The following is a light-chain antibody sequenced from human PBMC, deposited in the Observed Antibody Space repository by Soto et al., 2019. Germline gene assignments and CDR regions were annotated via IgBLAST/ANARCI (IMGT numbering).Light chain of an antibody. CDR1: QSVRGGN. CDR3: HQYGSSPRT. V-gene: IGKV3-20*01. J-gene: IGKJ1*01. CDR2: GAS. Sequence: EIVLTQSPCTLSVSPGETASLSCRASQSVRGGNLAWYQQRPGQAPRLLIDGASSRAAGISDRFSGRGSGTDFTLTISSLEPEDFAVYFCHQYGSSPRTFGQGTKV.